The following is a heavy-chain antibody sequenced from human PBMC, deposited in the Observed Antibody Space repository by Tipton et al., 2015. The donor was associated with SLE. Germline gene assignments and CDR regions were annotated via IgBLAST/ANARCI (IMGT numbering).Heavy chain of an antibody. CDR1: GGSISTFY. J-gene: IGHJ4*02. CDR3: ARVIEGISRRYFDD. Sequence: TLSLTCTVSGGSISTFYWSWIRQPPGKGLEWIGYIYTVGIPNYNPSLKSRVTISVDTSKDQFSLKLSSVTAADTAVYYCARVIEGISRRYFDDWGQGTLVTVSS. D-gene: IGHD2-15*01. CDR2: IYTVGIP. V-gene: IGHV4-4*08.